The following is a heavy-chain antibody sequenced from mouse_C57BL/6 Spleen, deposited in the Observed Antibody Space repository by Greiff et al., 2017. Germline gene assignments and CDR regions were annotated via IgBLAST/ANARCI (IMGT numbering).Heavy chain of an antibody. CDR3: ARGYAMDY. CDR1: GYSITSGYY. Sequence: ESGPGLVKPSQSLSLTCSVTGYSITSGYYWTWIRQFPGNKLEWMGYISYDGSNNYNPSLKNRISITRDTSKNQFFLKLNSVTTEDTATYYCARGYAMDYWGQGTSVTVSS. J-gene: IGHJ4*01. CDR2: ISYDGSN. V-gene: IGHV3-6*01.